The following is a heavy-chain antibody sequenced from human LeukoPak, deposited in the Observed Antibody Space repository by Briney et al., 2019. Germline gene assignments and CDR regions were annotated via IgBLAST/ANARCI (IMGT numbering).Heavy chain of an antibody. CDR1: RFTFSDHY. V-gene: IGHV3-72*01. D-gene: IGHD6-25*01. CDR3: ARVAANERWYFDL. CDR2: TRNRPQSYTT. Sequence: GGSVRLSCAASRFTFSDHYMHWARQAPGKGLEWVGRTRNRPQSYTTEYAASVKGRFTISRDDSKNLVYLQMNSLKSEDTAVYYCARVAANERWYFDLWGRGPVVPVSS. J-gene: IGHJ2*01.